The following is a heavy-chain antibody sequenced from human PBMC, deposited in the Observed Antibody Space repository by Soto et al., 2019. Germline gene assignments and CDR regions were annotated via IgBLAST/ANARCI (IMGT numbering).Heavy chain of an antibody. J-gene: IGHJ6*02. Sequence: GGSLRLSCAASGFTLSSYAMSWVRQAPGKGLEWVSAISGSGGSTYYADSVKGRFTISRDNSKNTLYLQMNSLRPEDTAVYYCAREMIPMIMGRMSPLDVWGQGTTVTVSS. CDR3: AREMIPMIMGRMSPLDV. CDR2: ISGSGGST. V-gene: IGHV3-23*01. D-gene: IGHD3-22*01. CDR1: GFTLSSYA.